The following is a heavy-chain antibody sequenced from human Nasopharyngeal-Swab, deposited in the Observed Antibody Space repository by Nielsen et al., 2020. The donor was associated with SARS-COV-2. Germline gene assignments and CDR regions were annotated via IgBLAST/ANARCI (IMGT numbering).Heavy chain of an antibody. V-gene: IGHV3-23*01. CDR1: GFSFSTYA. J-gene: IGHJ6*02. CDR2: LSGSGRNT. D-gene: IGHD1-26*01. Sequence: GESLKISCTASGFSFSTYAMTWVRQAPGKGLECASGLSGSGRNTDHAEFVRGRFSISRDNSKNTLYLQMNSLETEDTAVYYCAKVVSSEATTWYYYGMDVWGQGTTVTVSS. CDR3: AKVVSSEATTWYYYGMDV.